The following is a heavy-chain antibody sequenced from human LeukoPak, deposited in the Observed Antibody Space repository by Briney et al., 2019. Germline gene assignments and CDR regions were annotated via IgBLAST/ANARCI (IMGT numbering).Heavy chain of an antibody. CDR1: GGSISSYY. CDR2: IYYSGST. Sequence: SETLSLTCTVSGGSISSYYWSWIRQPPGKGLEWIGYIYYSGSTNYNPSLKSQVTISVDTSKNQFSLKLSSVTAADTAVYYCARVGPTSGWFDPWGQGTLVTVSS. CDR3: ARVGPTSGWFDP. D-gene: IGHD1-26*01. V-gene: IGHV4-59*01. J-gene: IGHJ5*02.